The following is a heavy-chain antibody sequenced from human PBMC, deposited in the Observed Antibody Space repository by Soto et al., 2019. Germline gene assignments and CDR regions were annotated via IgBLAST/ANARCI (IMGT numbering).Heavy chain of an antibody. CDR1: GDSARSDC. CDR3: ARDEATMVRGVGTFHV. CDR2: IYNNGRT. J-gene: IGHJ3*01. V-gene: IGHV4-59*02. D-gene: IGHD3-10*01. Sequence: PSETLSLTCTVSGDSARSDCWSWIRQPPGKGLEWIGYIYNNGRTNYNPSLKSRVTMSIDTSKNYFSPQLSSVTAADTAVYYCARDEATMVRGVGTFHVWGQGTMVTVSS.